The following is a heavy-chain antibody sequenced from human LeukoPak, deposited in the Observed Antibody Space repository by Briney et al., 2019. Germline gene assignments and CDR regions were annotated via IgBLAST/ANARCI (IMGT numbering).Heavy chain of an antibody. J-gene: IGHJ4*02. Sequence: PGGSLRLSCTASGFTFYNYAMIWVRQAPGKGLEWVSVISGSGDGTYSADSVKGRFTISRDNSKNTLYLQMNSLRAEDTAVYYCARHDSSGYYYGFDYWGQGTLVTVSS. D-gene: IGHD3-22*01. CDR1: GFTFYNYA. V-gene: IGHV3-23*01. CDR2: ISGSGDGT. CDR3: ARHDSSGYYYGFDY.